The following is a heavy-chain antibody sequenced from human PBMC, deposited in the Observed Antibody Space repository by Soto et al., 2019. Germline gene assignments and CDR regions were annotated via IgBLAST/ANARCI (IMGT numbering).Heavy chain of an antibody. J-gene: IGHJ6*02. CDR2: TNTDGTAT. Sequence: HPGGSLRLSCAASGFTFSAYWMHWVRQAPGKGLVWVSRTNTDGTATTYADSVEGRFTISRDNAKNMLYLQMNSLRAEDTAVYYCTRGHYYGMDVWGQGTTVTVSS. CDR3: TRGHYYGMDV. V-gene: IGHV3-74*03. CDR1: GFTFSAYW.